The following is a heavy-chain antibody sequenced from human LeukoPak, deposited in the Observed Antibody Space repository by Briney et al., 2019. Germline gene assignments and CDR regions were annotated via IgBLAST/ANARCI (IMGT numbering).Heavy chain of an antibody. Sequence: SETLSLTCAVSGESFSGNFWTWIRQSPGKGLEWIGEIDNNGITNYNPSLKSRVTMSVDTTKKRFSLRLTSESAADTGVYYCARGGGGAKVFYFDYWGQGSLVTVPS. V-gene: IGHV4-34*01. D-gene: IGHD1-26*01. CDR3: ARGGGGAKVFYFDY. CDR1: GESFSGNF. J-gene: IGHJ4*02. CDR2: IDNNGIT.